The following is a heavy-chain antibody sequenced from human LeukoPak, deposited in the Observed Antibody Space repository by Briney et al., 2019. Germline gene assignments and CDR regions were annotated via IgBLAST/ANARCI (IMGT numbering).Heavy chain of an antibody. CDR3: ARGEATFES. J-gene: IGHJ4*02. CDR1: GFTFSSYS. D-gene: IGHD1-26*01. V-gene: IGHV3-21*01. Sequence: GGSLRLSCAGAGFTFSSYSMNWVRQAPGKGLEWVSSIGASSTYIYYADSLKGRFTISRDNARNSLFLQMNSLRAEDTGVYYCARGEATFESWGQGTLVTVSS. CDR2: IGASSTYI.